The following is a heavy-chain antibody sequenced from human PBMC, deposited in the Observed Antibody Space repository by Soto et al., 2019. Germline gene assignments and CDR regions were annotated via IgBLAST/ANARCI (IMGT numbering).Heavy chain of an antibody. J-gene: IGHJ4*02. Sequence: AGGSLRLSCEASGFTFTSYAMSWVRQAPGKGLEWVSATSGSGDTTYYADSVKGRFTISRDNSEKRLYLQMNSLRAEDTAVYYCAKLPHGGSVCSSDSRGQGPLLTVSS. D-gene: IGHD2-15*01. CDR2: TSGSGDTT. V-gene: IGHV3-23*01. CDR1: GFTFTSYA. CDR3: AKLPHGGSVCSSDS.